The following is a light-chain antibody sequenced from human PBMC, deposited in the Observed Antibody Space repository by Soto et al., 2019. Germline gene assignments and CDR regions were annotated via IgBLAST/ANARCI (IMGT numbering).Light chain of an antibody. CDR3: QQVYVYPST. CDR1: QTISGW. CDR2: DAS. Sequence: DIQMTQSPSTLSASVGATVTITCRASQTISGWLAWYQQRPGKAPNLLIFDASTLESGVPSRFSGSGSGTTFTLTISSLQSDDFATYYCQQVYVYPSTFGGGTKVDIK. V-gene: IGKV1-5*01. J-gene: IGKJ4*01.